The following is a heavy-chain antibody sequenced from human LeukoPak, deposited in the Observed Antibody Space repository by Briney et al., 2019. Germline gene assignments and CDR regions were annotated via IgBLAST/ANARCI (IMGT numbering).Heavy chain of an antibody. D-gene: IGHD2-21*01. Sequence: PGESLRLSCAASGFTFSSYAMSWVRQAPGKGLEWVSAISGSGGSTYYADSVKGRFTISRDNPKNTLYLQMNSLRAEDTAVYYCAKDVAPLYYYYGMDVWGQGTTVTVSS. CDR3: AKDVAPLYYYYGMDV. V-gene: IGHV3-23*01. CDR2: ISGSGGST. J-gene: IGHJ6*02. CDR1: GFTFSSYA.